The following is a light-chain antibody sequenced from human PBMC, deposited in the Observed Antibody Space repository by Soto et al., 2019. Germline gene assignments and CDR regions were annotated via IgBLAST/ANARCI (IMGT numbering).Light chain of an antibody. CDR2: DAS. J-gene: IGKJ5*01. CDR1: QSIGSW. Sequence: DFQMTQSPSTLSASVGDKVTMTCRASQSIGSWLAWYQQKPGKAAKVLIYDASSLESGVPSRFSGSGSRTESTLTLSSLQPDDFATYYCQKYNSYFGQGTRLEIK. CDR3: QKYNSY. V-gene: IGKV1-5*01.